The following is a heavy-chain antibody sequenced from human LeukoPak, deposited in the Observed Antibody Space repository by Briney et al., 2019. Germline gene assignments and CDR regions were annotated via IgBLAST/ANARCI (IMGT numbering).Heavy chain of an antibody. Sequence: SETLSLTCAVYGGSFSGYYWSWIRQPPGKGLEWIGEINHSGSTNYNPSLKSRVTISVDTSKNQFSLKLSSVTAADTAVYYCARGWGIVATLSYFDYWGQGTLVTVSS. D-gene: IGHD5-12*01. V-gene: IGHV4-34*01. CDR1: GGSFSGYY. CDR3: ARGWGIVATLSYFDY. CDR2: INHSGST. J-gene: IGHJ4*02.